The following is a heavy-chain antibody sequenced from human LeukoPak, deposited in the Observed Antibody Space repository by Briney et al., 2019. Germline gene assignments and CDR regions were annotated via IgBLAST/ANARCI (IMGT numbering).Heavy chain of an antibody. CDR1: GYTFTSYY. CDR3: ARGSFLGRAEGGYYYYMDV. D-gene: IGHD7-27*01. Sequence: ASVKVSCKASGYTFTSYYMHWVRQAPGQGLEWMGIINPSGGSTSYAQKFQGRVTMTRDTSTSTVYMELSSLRSEDTAVYYCARGSFLGRAEGGYYYYMDVWGKGTTVTVSS. V-gene: IGHV1-46*03. J-gene: IGHJ6*03. CDR2: INPSGGST.